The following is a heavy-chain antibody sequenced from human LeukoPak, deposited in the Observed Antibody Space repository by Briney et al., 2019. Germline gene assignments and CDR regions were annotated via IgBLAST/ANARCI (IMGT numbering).Heavy chain of an antibody. Sequence: SQTLSLTCAISGDSFSSNSAAWNWLRQSPSRGLEWLGRTYYRSKWYNDYAVSVKSLITINPDTSKNQFSLQLNSVTPEDTAVYYCARDRYNWNGDAFDIWGQGTMVTVSS. V-gene: IGHV6-1*01. CDR1: GDSFSSNSAA. CDR3: ARDRYNWNGDAFDI. D-gene: IGHD1-20*01. J-gene: IGHJ3*02. CDR2: TYYRSKWYN.